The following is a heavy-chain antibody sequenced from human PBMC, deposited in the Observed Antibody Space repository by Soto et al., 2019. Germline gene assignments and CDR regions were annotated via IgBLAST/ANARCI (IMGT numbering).Heavy chain of an antibody. J-gene: IGHJ6*03. CDR1: GGSISISNW. Sequence: QVQLQESGPGLVKPSETLSLTCAVSGGSISISNWWSWVRQTPGKGLEWIGQIHHSGSTNYSPSLTSRVTISVDKSKNQVSLKMHSVTAAATAVYYCARGGYYFYMDVWGKGTTVTVSS. D-gene: IGHD1-26*01. V-gene: IGHV4-4*02. CDR2: IHHSGST. CDR3: ARGGYYFYMDV.